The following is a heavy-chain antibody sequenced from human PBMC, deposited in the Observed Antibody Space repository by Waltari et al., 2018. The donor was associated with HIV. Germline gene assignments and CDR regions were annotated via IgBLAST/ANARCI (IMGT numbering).Heavy chain of an antibody. CDR1: GASMRSTNYY. CDR3: ARQHAYTSDWFSQASFFNY. Sequence: LQLKESGPGLVTPSDTLSLTCAVSGASMRSTNYYWAWIRQSPGERLEWIATIYYTGDTYFVPSLKNRTSISVDSSKNLLSLSLASVTAADTAIYYCARQHAYTSDWFSQASFFNYWGPGTLVTVSS. V-gene: IGHV4-39*01. D-gene: IGHD3-9*01. J-gene: IGHJ1*01. CDR2: IYYTGDT.